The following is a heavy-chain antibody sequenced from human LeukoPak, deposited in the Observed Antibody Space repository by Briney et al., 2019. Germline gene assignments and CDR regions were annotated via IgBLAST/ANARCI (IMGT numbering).Heavy chain of an antibody. Sequence: GASVKVSCKASGGTFSSYAISWVRQAPGQGLEWMGRIIPILGIANYARKFQGRVTITADKSTSTAYMELSSLRSEDTAVYYCARDPYSGSYYDYYYGMDVWGQGTTVTVSS. D-gene: IGHD1-26*01. CDR3: ARDPYSGSYYDYYYGMDV. J-gene: IGHJ6*02. CDR1: GGTFSSYA. V-gene: IGHV1-69*04. CDR2: IIPILGIA.